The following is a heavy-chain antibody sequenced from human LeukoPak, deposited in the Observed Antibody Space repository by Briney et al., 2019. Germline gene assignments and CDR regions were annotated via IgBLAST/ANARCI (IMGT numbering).Heavy chain of an antibody. CDR2: ISGSGGST. Sequence: GGSLRLSCAASGFTFSSYGMSWVRQAPGKGLEWVSAISGSGGSTYYADSVKGRFTITRDNSKNTLYLQMNSLRAEDTAVYYCAKRKAAAGTSYYYYMDVWGKGTTVTISS. J-gene: IGHJ6*03. V-gene: IGHV3-23*01. D-gene: IGHD6-13*01. CDR1: GFTFSSYG. CDR3: AKRKAAAGTSYYYYMDV.